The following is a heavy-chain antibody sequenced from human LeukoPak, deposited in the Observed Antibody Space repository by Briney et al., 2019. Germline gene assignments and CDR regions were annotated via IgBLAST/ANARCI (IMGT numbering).Heavy chain of an antibody. CDR2: INTRGST. CDR1: GGSISGGSYF. CDR3: AGDPATGYTSEAWFDS. V-gene: IGHV4-61*02. Sequence: SQTLSLTCTVSGGSISGGSYFWSWIRQPAGKGLEWIGRINTRGSTNYNPSLKSRVTISVDTSKNQFSLKLSSVTAADTAVYYCAGDPATGYTSEAWFDSWGQGTQATVSS. D-gene: IGHD6-13*01. J-gene: IGHJ5*01.